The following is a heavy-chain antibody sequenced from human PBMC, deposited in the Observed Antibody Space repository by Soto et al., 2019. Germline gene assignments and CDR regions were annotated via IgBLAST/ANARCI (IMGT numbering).Heavy chain of an antibody. Sequence: SETLSLTCAVYGWSFSGYYWSWIRQPPGKGLEWIGEINHSGSTNYNPSLKSRVTISVDTSKNQFSLKLSSVTAADTAVYYCARTGYYDYIWGSYRETQFDYWGQGTLVTVSS. V-gene: IGHV4-34*01. CDR1: GWSFSGYY. CDR2: INHSGST. CDR3: ARTGYYDYIWGSYRETQFDY. J-gene: IGHJ4*02. D-gene: IGHD3-16*02.